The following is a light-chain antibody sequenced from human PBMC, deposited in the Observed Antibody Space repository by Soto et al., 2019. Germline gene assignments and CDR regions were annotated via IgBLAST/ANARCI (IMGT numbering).Light chain of an antibody. CDR1: QGINNW. V-gene: IGKV1-12*01. CDR2: ATS. J-gene: IGKJ4*01. Sequence: DIQMTQSPSSVSASIGDRVTITCRASQGINNWLAWYQQTPGKAPKLLIYATSTLQSGVPSRFSGSGSGTEFTLTISCLQPEDFATYYCQQANSFPHTVGGGTKVEIK. CDR3: QQANSFPHT.